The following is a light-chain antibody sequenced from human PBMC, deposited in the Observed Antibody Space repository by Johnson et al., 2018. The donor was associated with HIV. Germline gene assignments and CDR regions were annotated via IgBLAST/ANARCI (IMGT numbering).Light chain of an antibody. J-gene: IGLJ1*01. V-gene: IGLV1-51*01. CDR3: GTWDSSLSARV. CDR1: SSNIGNNY. CDR2: DNN. Sequence: QLVLTQPPSVSAAPGQKVTISCSGSSSNIGNNYVSWYQQLPGTTPKLLIYDNNKRPSGIPDRFSGSKSGTSATLGITGLQTGDEADYYCGTWDSSLSARVFGTGTNVTVL.